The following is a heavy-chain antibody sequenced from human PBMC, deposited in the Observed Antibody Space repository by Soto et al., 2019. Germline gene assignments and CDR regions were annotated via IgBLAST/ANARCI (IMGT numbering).Heavy chain of an antibody. V-gene: IGHV3-43D*04. CDR3: AKVGQLDITTGHAYFDH. J-gene: IGHJ4*02. Sequence: GGSLRLSYAASGYAFEDYAMHWVRQVPGKGLEWVSLISWDGESTYYADPVKGRFTVSRDNSEKSLYLQMNSVRVDDTALYYCAKVGQLDITTGHAYFDHWGQGTLVTVSS. CDR2: ISWDGEST. D-gene: IGHD5-12*01. CDR1: GYAFEDYA.